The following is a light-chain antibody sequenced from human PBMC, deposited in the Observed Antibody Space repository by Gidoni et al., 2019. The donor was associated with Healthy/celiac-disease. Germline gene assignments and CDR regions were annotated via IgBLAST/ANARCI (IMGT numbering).Light chain of an antibody. V-gene: IGKV1-39*01. CDR3: QQIYSTPHT. CDR1: QSISSY. Sequence: DIQMTQSPSSLSASVGDRVPIPCRASQSISSYLNWYQQKPGKAPKLLIYAASSLQSGVPSRFSGSGSGTDFTLTISSLQPEDFATYYCQQIYSTPHTFXQXTKVEIK. J-gene: IGKJ1*01. CDR2: AAS.